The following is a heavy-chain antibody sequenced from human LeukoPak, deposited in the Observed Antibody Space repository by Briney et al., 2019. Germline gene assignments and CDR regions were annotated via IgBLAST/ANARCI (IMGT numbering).Heavy chain of an antibody. Sequence: PGGSLRLSCTASGFTFSDYDMNWVRQAPGKGLEWVSSISGRSSHIYYADSVKGRFTISRDNAKNSLYLQMNSPRDEDTAAYYCGRAFPPLRTAAAGDLWGQGTLVTVSS. D-gene: IGHD6-13*01. CDR2: ISGRSSHI. V-gene: IGHV3-21*06. CDR3: GRAFPPLRTAAAGDL. CDR1: GFTFSDYD. J-gene: IGHJ5*02.